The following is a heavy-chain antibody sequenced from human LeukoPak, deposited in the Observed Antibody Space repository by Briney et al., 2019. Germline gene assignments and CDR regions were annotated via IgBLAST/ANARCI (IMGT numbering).Heavy chain of an antibody. CDR3: TTEGQRYGDYPLQGFDP. Sequence: GGSLRLSCAASGFTFSNAWMSWVRQAPGKGLEWVGRIKSKTDGGTTDYAAPVKGRFTISRDDSKNTLYLQMNSLKTEDTAVYYCTTEGQRYGDYPLQGFDPWGQGTLVTVSS. CDR1: GFTFSNAW. D-gene: IGHD4-17*01. J-gene: IGHJ5*02. V-gene: IGHV3-15*01. CDR2: IKSKTDGGTT.